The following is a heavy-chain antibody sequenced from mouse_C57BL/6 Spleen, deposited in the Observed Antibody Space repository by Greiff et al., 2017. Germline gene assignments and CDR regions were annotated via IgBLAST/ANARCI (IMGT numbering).Heavy chain of an antibody. CDR3: SSYAMDY. CDR1: GYTFTDYE. Sequence: QVQLQQPGAELVRPGASVTLSCKASGYTFTDYEMHWVKQTPVHGLEWIGAIDPETGGTAYNQKFKGKAILTADKSSSTAYMDLRSLTSEDSAVYYCSSYAMDYWGQGTSVTVSS. CDR2: IDPETGGT. J-gene: IGHJ4*01. V-gene: IGHV1-15*01.